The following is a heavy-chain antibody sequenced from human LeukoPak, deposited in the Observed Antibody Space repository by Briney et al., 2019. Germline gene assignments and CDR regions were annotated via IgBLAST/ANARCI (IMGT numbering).Heavy chain of an antibody. J-gene: IGHJ5*02. CDR3: ARVPGIVVEVPTNNCFVP. D-gene: IGHD2-15*01. V-gene: IGHV3-7*01. CDR2: IKKDGSEK. Sequence: GGSLRLSCVASGFTFSTYWMSWVRQAPGKGLEWVANIKKDGSEKYYVDSVKGRFTISRDNAKNSLYLQMTSLRAEDTAVYYCARVPGIVVEVPTNNCFVPWSQGTLVTVSS. CDR1: GFTFSTYW.